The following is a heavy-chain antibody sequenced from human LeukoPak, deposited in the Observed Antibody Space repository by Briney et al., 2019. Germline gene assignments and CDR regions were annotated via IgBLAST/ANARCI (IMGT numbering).Heavy chain of an antibody. J-gene: IGHJ3*02. CDR1: GFTFSSYA. CDR3: AKGQPLIIQLNSGDDAFDI. V-gene: IGHV3-23*01. Sequence: PGGSLRLSCAASGFTFSSYAMSWVRQAPGKGLEWVSAISGSGGSTYYADSVKGRFTISRDNSKNTLYLQMNSLRAEETAVYYCAKGQPLIIQLNSGDDAFDIWGQGTMVTVSS. D-gene: IGHD5-18*01. CDR2: ISGSGGST.